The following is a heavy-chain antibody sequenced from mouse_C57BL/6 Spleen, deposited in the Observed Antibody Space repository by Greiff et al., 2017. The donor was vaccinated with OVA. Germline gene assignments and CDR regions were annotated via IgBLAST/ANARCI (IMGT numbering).Heavy chain of an antibody. J-gene: IGHJ1*03. V-gene: IGHV1-64*01. CDR2: IHPNSGST. Sequence: QVQLQQPGAELVKPGASVKLSCKASGYTFTSYWMHWVMQRPGQGLEWIGMIHPNSGSTNYNEKFKSKATLTVDKSSSTAYMQLSSLTSEDSAVYYCARSGSSHYWYFDVWGTGTTVTVSS. CDR3: ARSGSSHYWYFDV. D-gene: IGHD1-1*01. CDR1: GYTFTSYW.